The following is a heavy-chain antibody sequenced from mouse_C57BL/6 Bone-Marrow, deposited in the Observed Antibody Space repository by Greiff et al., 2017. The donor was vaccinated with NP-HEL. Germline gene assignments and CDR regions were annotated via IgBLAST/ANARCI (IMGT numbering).Heavy chain of an antibody. CDR3: ARKPPYYGSSYRYFDV. J-gene: IGHJ1*03. V-gene: IGHV1-81*01. CDR1: GYTFTSYG. D-gene: IGHD1-1*01. CDR2: IYPRSGNT. Sequence: LVESGAELARPGASVKLSCKASGYTFTSYGISWVKQRTGQGLEWIGEIYPRSGNTYYNEKFKGKATLTADKSSSTAYMELRSLTSEDSAVYFCARKPPYYGSSYRYFDVWGTGTTVTVSS.